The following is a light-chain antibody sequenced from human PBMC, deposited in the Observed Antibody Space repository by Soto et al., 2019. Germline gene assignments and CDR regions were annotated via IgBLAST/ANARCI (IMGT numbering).Light chain of an antibody. Sequence: EIVLTQSPGTLSLSPGERATVSCRASQSINNIYFAWYQQKPGQAPRLLIYDASNRATGIPARFSGSGSGTDFTLTISSLEPEDFAVYYCQQRSNWQVTFGQGTRREIK. J-gene: IGKJ5*01. V-gene: IGKV3D-20*02. CDR2: DAS. CDR3: QQRSNWQVT. CDR1: QSINNIY.